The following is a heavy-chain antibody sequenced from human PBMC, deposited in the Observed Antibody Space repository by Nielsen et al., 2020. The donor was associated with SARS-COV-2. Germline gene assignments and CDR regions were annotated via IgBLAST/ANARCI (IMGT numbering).Heavy chain of an antibody. J-gene: IGHJ3*02. CDR1: GFTFSSYS. D-gene: IGHD2-2*01. Sequence: GESLKISCAASGFTFSSYSMNWVRQAPGKGLEWVSSISSSSSYIYYADSVKGRFTISRDNAKNSLYLQMNSLRAEDTAVYYCARYCSSTSCQDSETDAFDIWGQGTMVTVSS. V-gene: IGHV3-21*01. CDR3: ARYCSSTSCQDSETDAFDI. CDR2: ISSSSSYI.